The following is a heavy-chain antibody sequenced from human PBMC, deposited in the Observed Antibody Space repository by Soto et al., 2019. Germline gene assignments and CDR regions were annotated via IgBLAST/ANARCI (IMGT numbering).Heavy chain of an antibody. CDR2: IFHDGTA. V-gene: IGHV4-4*02. CDR1: GVSISSGNW. J-gene: IGHJ4*02. D-gene: IGHD3-10*01. Sequence: QVKLQESGPGLATPSGTLSLTCAVSGVSISSGNWWTWVRQSPQRGLEYIGEIFHDGTANYYPSFERGVAISVDPSKNQFALKLTSVTAADTAIYFCARLVYDTRLNYMYFDFWGKGTLVTVSS. CDR3: ARLVYDTRLNYMYFDF.